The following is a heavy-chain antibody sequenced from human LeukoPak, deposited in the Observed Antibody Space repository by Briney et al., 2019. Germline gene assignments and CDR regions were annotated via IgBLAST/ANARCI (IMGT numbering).Heavy chain of an antibody. CDR2: INHSGST. D-gene: IGHD2-15*01. J-gene: IGHJ5*02. V-gene: IGHV4-34*01. CDR1: GGSFSGYY. CDR3: ARGDLGYCSGGSCYGDWFDP. Sequence: SETLSLTCAVYGGSFSGYYWSWIRQPPGKGLEWIGEINHSGSTNYNPSLKSRVTISVDTSKDQFSLKLSSVTAADTAVYYCARGDLGYCSGGSCYGDWFDPWGQGTLVTVSS.